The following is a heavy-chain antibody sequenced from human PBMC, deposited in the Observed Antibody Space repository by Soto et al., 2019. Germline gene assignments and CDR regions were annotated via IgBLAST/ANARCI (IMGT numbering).Heavy chain of an antibody. J-gene: IGHJ6*02. CDR2: IYYSGST. V-gene: IGHV4-59*05. Sequence: SETLSLTCTVSGGSISSYYWSWIRQPPGKGLEWIGSIYYSGSTYYNPSLKSRVTISVDTSKNQFSLKLSSVTAADTAVYYCARRARGYYYYYGMDVWGQGTTVTVSS. CDR3: ARRARGYYYYYGMDV. CDR1: GGSISSYY. D-gene: IGHD3-10*01.